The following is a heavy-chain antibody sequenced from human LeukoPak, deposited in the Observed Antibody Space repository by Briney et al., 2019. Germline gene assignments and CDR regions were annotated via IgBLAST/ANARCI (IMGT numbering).Heavy chain of an antibody. V-gene: IGHV4-34*01. D-gene: IGHD2-21*02. J-gene: IGHJ4*02. CDR1: GGSFVGYY. CDR3: ARGHSSVVTAIPYYFDY. Sequence: SETLSLTCAVYGGSFVGYYWSWIGQPPGKGREGIGEINHSGSTNYNPSLKSRVTILVDMSKNQVSLKLASVTAADTAVYYCARGHSSVVTAIPYYFDYWGQGTLVTVSS. CDR2: INHSGST.